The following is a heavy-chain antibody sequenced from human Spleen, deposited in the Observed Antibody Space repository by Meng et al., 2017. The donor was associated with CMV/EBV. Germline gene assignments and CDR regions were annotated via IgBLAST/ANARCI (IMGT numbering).Heavy chain of an antibody. J-gene: IGHJ4*02. CDR2: INPNSGGT. Sequence: ASVKVSCKASGYTFTGYYMHWVRQAPGQGLEWIGWINPNSGGTNYAQKFQGRVTMTRDTSISTAYMELSRLRSDDTAVYYCARELWEPPHFDYWGQGTLVTVSS. CDR3: ARELWEPPHFDY. CDR1: GYTFTGYY. D-gene: IGHD1-26*01. V-gene: IGHV1-2*02.